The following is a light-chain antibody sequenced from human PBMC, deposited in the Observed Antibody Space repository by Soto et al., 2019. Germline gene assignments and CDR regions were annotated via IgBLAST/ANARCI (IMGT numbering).Light chain of an antibody. J-gene: IGKJ2*01. CDR3: QLRSNWGMYT. V-gene: IGKV3-11*01. Sequence: EILLTQSPVTLSLSPGERATLSYRDSQSAGSYLAWYQQKPGQAPRLLIYDASNRVTGIPARFSGSGSGTDFTLTINSLEPEDFAVYYCQLRSNWGMYTFGRGTRLEI. CDR2: DAS. CDR1: QSAGSY.